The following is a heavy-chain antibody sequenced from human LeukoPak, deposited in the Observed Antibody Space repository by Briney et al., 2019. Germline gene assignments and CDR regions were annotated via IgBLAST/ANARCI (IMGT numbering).Heavy chain of an antibody. V-gene: IGHV3-30*03. D-gene: IGHD1-26*01. J-gene: IGHJ5*02. Sequence: GGSLRLSCAASGFTFSSHDMHWVRQAPGKGLEWVAIISYDGGKKDYADSVKGRFTISRDNSKNTLYLQMNSLRAEDTAVYYCARAPKFRLVGVPKGPFDPWGQGSLVTVSS. CDR1: GFTFSSHD. CDR2: ISYDGGKK. CDR3: ARAPKFRLVGVPKGPFDP.